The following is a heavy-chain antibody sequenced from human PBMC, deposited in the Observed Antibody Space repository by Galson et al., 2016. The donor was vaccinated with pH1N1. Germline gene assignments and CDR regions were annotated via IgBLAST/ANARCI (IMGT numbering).Heavy chain of an antibody. CDR2: INDGGGDT. V-gene: IGHV3-23*01. Sequence: LRLSCAASGFSFSSYAMTWVRQAPGKGLEWVASINDGGGDTYYADSVQGRFTISRDNSKNTVSLQMNSLRAEDTAVFYCARSSDVTAYYGLDVWCQGTTVAVSS. CDR3: ARSSDVTAYYGLDV. CDR1: GFSFSSYA. D-gene: IGHD6-6*01. J-gene: IGHJ6*02.